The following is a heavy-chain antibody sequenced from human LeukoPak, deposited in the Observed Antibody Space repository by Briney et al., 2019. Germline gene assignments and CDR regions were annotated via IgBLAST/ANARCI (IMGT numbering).Heavy chain of an antibody. D-gene: IGHD2-21*02. Sequence: ASVKVSCKASGYTFTGYYIQWVRQAPGQGLEWMGWINPHSGGTNYAQEFQGRVTMTRDTSISTAYMELSSLRPDDTAVYSCARGVTARGFYYYMDVWGNGTTVTISS. CDR1: GYTFTGYY. V-gene: IGHV1-2*02. J-gene: IGHJ6*03. CDR3: ARGVTARGFYYYMDV. CDR2: INPHSGGT.